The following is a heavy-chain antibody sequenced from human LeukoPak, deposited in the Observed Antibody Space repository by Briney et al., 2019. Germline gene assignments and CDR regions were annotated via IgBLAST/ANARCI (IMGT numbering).Heavy chain of an antibody. Sequence: SETLSLTCTVSGGSISSSGYYWNWIRQHPGKGLEWIGYIYYSGNTYYNPSLKSRVAMSVDTSKNQFSLKLSSVTAADTAVYYCARSPGGIYSGYEFDYWGQGTLVTVSS. CDR2: IYYSGNT. V-gene: IGHV4-31*03. CDR1: GGSISSSGYY. D-gene: IGHD5-12*01. J-gene: IGHJ4*02. CDR3: ARSPGGIYSGYEFDY.